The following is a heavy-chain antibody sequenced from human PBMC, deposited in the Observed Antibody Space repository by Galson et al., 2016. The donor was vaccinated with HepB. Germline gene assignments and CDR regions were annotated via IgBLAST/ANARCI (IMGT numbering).Heavy chain of an antibody. CDR2: ISTSDDNI. CDR3: ARGAVGHY. V-gene: IGHV1-18*01. CDR1: GYTFTTYG. Sequence: SVKVSCKASGYTFTTYGVTWVRQAPGQGLEWVGWISTSDDNIQYSQKLQGRVTMTTDTSTTTAYMELRSLRSDETAVYYCARGAVGHYWGQGTLVTVSS. D-gene: IGHD6-19*01. J-gene: IGHJ4*02.